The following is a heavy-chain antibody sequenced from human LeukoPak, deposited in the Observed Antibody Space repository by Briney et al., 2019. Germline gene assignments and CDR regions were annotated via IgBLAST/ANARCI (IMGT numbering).Heavy chain of an antibody. V-gene: IGHV4-39*01. CDR2: IYYSGST. Sequence: SETLSLTCTVSGGSISSSSYYWGWIRQPPGKGLEWIGSIYYSGSTYYNPSLKSRVTISVDTSKNQFSLKLSSVTAADTAVYYCARNPGYSSGWYNGYYYMDVWGKGTTVTVSS. J-gene: IGHJ6*03. D-gene: IGHD6-19*01. CDR1: GGSISSSSYY. CDR3: ARNPGYSSGWYNGYYYMDV.